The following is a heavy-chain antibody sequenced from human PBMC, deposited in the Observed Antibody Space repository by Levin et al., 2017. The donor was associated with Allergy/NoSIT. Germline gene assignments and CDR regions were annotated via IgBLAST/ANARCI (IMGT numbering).Heavy chain of an antibody. V-gene: IGHV4-34*01. CDR1: GGSFPGSL. CDR2: VNHGGGT. D-gene: IGHD6-25*01. Sequence: SQTLSLTCAVYGGSFPGSLWNWIRQPPGKGLEWIGEVNHGGGTNYNPSLKSRVTISIDTSKNQFSLELSSVTAADTAVYFCARHKLNDGAAAFDFWGQGALVTVSS. CDR3: ARHKLNDGAAAFDF. J-gene: IGHJ4*02.